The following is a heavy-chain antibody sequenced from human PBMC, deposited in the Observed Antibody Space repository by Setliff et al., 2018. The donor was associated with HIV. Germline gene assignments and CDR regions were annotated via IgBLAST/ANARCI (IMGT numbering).Heavy chain of an antibody. J-gene: IGHJ4*02. Sequence: SETLSLTCTVSGGSINSYYWSWIRPPAGKGLEWIGRIYSSGSTNYSPSLKSRVTMSVDTSKNQISLKLSSVTAADTAMYYCARRMAAGTFDYWGQGTLVTVSS. CDR2: IYSSGST. V-gene: IGHV4-4*07. D-gene: IGHD6-13*01. CDR3: ARRMAAGTFDY. CDR1: GGSINSYY.